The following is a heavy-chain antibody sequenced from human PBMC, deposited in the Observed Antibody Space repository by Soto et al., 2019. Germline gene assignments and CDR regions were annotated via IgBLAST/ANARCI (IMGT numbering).Heavy chain of an antibody. Sequence: QVHLVESGGGVVQPGRSLRLSCAASGFTFSSYGMHWVRQAPGKGLEWVAVIWYDGSNKYYPDSVRGRFTISGDNSKNMLYLQMNSLRAEDTAVYYCARAGSSGWSYFDYWGQGTLVTVSS. D-gene: IGHD6-19*01. V-gene: IGHV3-33*01. CDR2: IWYDGSNK. J-gene: IGHJ4*02. CDR1: GFTFSSYG. CDR3: ARAGSSGWSYFDY.